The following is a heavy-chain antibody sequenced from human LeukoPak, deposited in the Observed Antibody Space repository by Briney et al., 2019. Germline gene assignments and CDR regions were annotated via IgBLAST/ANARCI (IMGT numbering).Heavy chain of an antibody. V-gene: IGHV1-69*01. CDR3: ANTLLTGYSSGWYSDY. D-gene: IGHD6-19*01. Sequence: GSSVKVSCKASGGTFSSYAISWVRQAPGQGLEWMGGIIPIFDTANYAQKFQGRVTITADESTSTAYMELSSLRSEDTAVYYCANTLLTGYSSGWYSDYWGQGTLVTVSS. J-gene: IGHJ4*02. CDR2: IIPIFDTA. CDR1: GGTFSSYA.